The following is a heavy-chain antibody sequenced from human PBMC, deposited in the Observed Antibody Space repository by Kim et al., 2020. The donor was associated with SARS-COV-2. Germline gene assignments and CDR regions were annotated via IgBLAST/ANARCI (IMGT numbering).Heavy chain of an antibody. CDR3: ARARGGYGDY. Sequence: NKYYSDSGKGRFTIARDNSKNTLYLQMNSLRAEDTAVYYCARARGGYGDYWGQGTLVTVSS. D-gene: IGHD5-12*01. V-gene: IGHV3-33*01. CDR2: NK. J-gene: IGHJ4*02.